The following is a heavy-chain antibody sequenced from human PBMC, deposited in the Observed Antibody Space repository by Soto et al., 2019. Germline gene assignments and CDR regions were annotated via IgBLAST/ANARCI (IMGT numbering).Heavy chain of an antibody. CDR1: GFTFSSYW. Sequence: GALRLSCAASGFTFSSYWMHWVRQAPGKGLVWVSRINSDGSSTGYADSVKGRFTISRDNAKNTLYLQMNSLRAEDTAVYYCARALGYCSSTSCAPWFDPWGQGTLVTVSS. V-gene: IGHV3-74*01. J-gene: IGHJ5*02. D-gene: IGHD2-2*01. CDR2: INSDGSST. CDR3: ARALGYCSSTSCAPWFDP.